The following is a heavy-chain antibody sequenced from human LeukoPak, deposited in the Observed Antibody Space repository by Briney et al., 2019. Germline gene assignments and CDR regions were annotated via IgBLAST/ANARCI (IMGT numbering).Heavy chain of an antibody. Sequence: PSETLFLTCTVSGYSISSGYYWGWIRQPPGKGLEWIGSIYHSGRTFYNPSLKSRVTISVDTSKNQFSLKLTSVTAADTAVYYCASQVGRSSSWYFGDYWGQGTLVTVSS. V-gene: IGHV4-38-2*02. CDR1: GYSISSGYY. CDR2: IYHSGRT. D-gene: IGHD6-13*01. J-gene: IGHJ4*02. CDR3: ASQVGRSSSWYFGDY.